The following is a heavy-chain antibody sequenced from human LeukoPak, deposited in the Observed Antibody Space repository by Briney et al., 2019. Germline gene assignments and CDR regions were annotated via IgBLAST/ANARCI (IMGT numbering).Heavy chain of an antibody. D-gene: IGHD5-24*01. Sequence: GESLKISCKGSGSSFTSYWISWVRQMPGKGLEWMGRIDPSDSYTNYSPSFQGHVTISADKSISTAYLQWRRLRASDTAMYYCARIIIRWSTGLDYWGQGTLVTVSS. CDR3: ARIIIRWSTGLDY. V-gene: IGHV5-10-1*01. J-gene: IGHJ4*02. CDR1: GSSFTSYW. CDR2: IDPSDSYT.